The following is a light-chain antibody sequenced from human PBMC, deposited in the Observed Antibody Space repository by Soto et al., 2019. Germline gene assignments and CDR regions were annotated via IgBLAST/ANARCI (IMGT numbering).Light chain of an antibody. CDR3: HQYNNWPRIT. CDR2: GAS. J-gene: IGKJ5*01. V-gene: IGKV3-15*01. CDR1: QSVDTN. Sequence: EIVMTQSPATMSVSPGESATLSCRASQSVDTNLVWYQQKPGQALRLLIYGASTRATGILARFSGSGSGTAFILPISLLQSEDLAVYYCHQYNNWPRITFGQGTRLEIK.